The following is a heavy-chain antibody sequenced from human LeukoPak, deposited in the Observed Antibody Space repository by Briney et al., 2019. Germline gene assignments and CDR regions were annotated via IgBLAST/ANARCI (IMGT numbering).Heavy chain of an antibody. CDR3: ARRRYYGSGALRSGNWFDP. D-gene: IGHD3-10*01. CDR1: GGSFSGYY. V-gene: IGHV4-34*01. J-gene: IGHJ5*02. CDR2: INHSGST. Sequence: SETLSLTCAVYGGSFSGYYWSWIRQPPGKGLEWIGEINHSGSTNYNPSLKSRVTISVDTSKNQFSLKLSSVTAADTAVYYCARRRYYGSGALRSGNWFDPWGQGSLVTVSS.